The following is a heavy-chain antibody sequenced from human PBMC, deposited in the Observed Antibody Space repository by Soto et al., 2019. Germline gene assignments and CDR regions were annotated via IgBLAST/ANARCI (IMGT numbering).Heavy chain of an antibody. D-gene: IGHD3-10*01. CDR2: IVVGSGNT. Sequence: SVKVSCKASGFTFTSSAMQWVRQARGQRLEWIGWIVVGSGNTNYAQKFQERVNINRDMSTSTAYIELSSLRSEDTAVYYCAAEGMSTGSFDYWGQGTLVTVSS. CDR3: AAEGMSTGSFDY. J-gene: IGHJ4*02. CDR1: GFTFTSSA. V-gene: IGHV1-58*02.